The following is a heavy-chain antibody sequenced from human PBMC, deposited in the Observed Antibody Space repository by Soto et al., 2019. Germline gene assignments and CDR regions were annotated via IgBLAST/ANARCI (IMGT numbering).Heavy chain of an antibody. CDR2: IYRTGST. D-gene: IGHD3-3*01. Sequence: SETLSLTCTVSGGSISTYYWNWIRQSPGKGLEWIGYIYRTGSTHYNPSLNSRVAISLDTSRNKFSLKLNSVTAADTAVYFCARQIGDDHFDIWGPGTMVTVSS. CDR3: ARQIGDDHFDI. J-gene: IGHJ3*02. V-gene: IGHV4-59*01. CDR1: GGSISTYY.